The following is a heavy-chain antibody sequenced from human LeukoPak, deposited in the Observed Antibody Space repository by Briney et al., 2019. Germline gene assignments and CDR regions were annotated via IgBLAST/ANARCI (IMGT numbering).Heavy chain of an antibody. CDR1: GFTFDDYT. CDR3: TKDRYCTTTSCPLDY. J-gene: IGHJ4*02. Sequence: GGSLRLSCAASGFTFDDYTFHWVRQAPGKGLEWVSLITWDGGTTYYADSVKGRFTISRDNSKNSVYLQMNSLRTEDTALYYCTKDRYCTTTSCPLDYWGQGTLVTVSP. CDR2: ITWDGGTT. V-gene: IGHV3-43*01. D-gene: IGHD2-2*01.